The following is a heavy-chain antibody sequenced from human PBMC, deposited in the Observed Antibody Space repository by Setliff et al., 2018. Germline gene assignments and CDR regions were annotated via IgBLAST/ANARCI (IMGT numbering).Heavy chain of an antibody. CDR2: IIPIFGTA. V-gene: IGHV1-69*06. CDR3: ARVSYSSFLNWFDP. D-gene: IGHD6-6*01. Sequence: ASVKVSCKASGGTFSSYAISWVRQAPGQGLEWMGRIIPIFGTANYAQKFQGRVTITADKSTSTAYMELSSLRSDDTAVYYCARVSYSSFLNWFDPWGQGTLVTVSS. J-gene: IGHJ5*02. CDR1: GGTFSSYA.